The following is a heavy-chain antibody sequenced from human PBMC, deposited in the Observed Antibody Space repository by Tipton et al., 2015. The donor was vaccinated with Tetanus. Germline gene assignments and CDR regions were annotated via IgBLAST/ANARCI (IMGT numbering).Heavy chain of an antibody. CDR3: ARANYDFPKKGPFDS. J-gene: IGHJ4*02. V-gene: IGHV4-61*01. Sequence: LRLSCTVSGGSVRSGSYYWNWIRQSPGKGLEWLGYISYSGSTNSNYSLKSRITISQDTSKNQFSLKLTSVTAADTAVYYCARANYDFPKKGPFDSWGQGTQVTVSS. D-gene: IGHD3-3*01. CDR1: GGSVRSGSYY. CDR2: ISYSGST.